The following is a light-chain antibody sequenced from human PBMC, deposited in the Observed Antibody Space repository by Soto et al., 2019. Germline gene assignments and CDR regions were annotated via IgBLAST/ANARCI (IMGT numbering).Light chain of an antibody. CDR3: QQYGTSFT. V-gene: IGKV3-20*01. J-gene: IGKJ3*01. CDR2: GAF. CDR1: QSVRSSY. Sequence: ETVLTQSPGTLSLSPGHRATLSCRASQSVRSSYLAWYQQKPGQAPRLLIYGAFRRATGIPVRFSGSGSGTDFTLTISRLEPEDFAVYYCQQYGTSFTFGPGTKVDFK.